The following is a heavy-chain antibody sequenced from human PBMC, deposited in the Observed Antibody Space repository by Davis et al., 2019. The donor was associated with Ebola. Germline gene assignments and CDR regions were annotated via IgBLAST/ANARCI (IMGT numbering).Heavy chain of an antibody. CDR1: CFFFSNYW. CDR3: ARELPGGDWYCDL. CDR2: ISYDGSNK. J-gene: IGHJ2*01. V-gene: IGHV3-30*03. D-gene: IGHD1-14*01. Sequence: SPIPSCASSCFFFSNYWLSWLRQAAGKGLEWVAVISYDGSNKYYADSVKGRSIISRDTSKNTLYLQMSSLRAEDTAVYYCARELPGGDWYCDLWGRGTLVSVSS.